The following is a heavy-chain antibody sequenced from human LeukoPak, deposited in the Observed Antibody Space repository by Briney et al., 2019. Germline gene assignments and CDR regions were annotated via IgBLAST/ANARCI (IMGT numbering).Heavy chain of an antibody. CDR1: GFTVSSNY. Sequence: GGSLRLSCAASGFTVSSNYMSWVRQAPGKGLEWVSVIYSGGSTYYADSVKGRFTLSRDNSENTVSLQMNSLRAEDTAVYYCAIPVWGVITRTPFDYWGQGTLVSVSS. CDR2: IYSGGST. CDR3: AIPVWGVITRTPFDY. V-gene: IGHV3-53*05. D-gene: IGHD3-10*02. J-gene: IGHJ4*02.